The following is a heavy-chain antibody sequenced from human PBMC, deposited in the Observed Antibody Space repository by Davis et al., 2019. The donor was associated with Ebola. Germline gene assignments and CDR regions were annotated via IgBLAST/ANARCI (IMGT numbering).Heavy chain of an antibody. V-gene: IGHV4-30-4*01. CDR1: GGSISSGDYY. CDR2: IYYSGST. CDR3: ARQSGSGYSKRYNWFDP. Sequence: PSETLSLTCTVSGGSISSGDYYWSWIRQPPGKGLEWIGYIYYSGSTYYNPSLKSRVTISVDTSKNQFSLKLSSVTAADTAVYYCARQSGSGYSKRYNWFDPWGQGTLVTVSS. D-gene: IGHD3-22*01. J-gene: IGHJ5*02.